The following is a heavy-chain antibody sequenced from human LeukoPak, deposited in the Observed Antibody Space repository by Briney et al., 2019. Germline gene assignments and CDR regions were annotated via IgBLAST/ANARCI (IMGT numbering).Heavy chain of an antibody. CDR1: GFTFSSYG. CDR3: ARVGNSNRYGMDV. J-gene: IGHJ6*02. V-gene: IGHV3-48*02. D-gene: IGHD4-23*01. CDR2: ISGSGSAT. Sequence: PGGSLRLSCAASGFTFSSYGMNWVRQAPGKGLEWVSYISGSGSATYYADSVKGRFTISRDNAKNSLSLHMNSLRDDDTAVYFCARVGNSNRYGMDVWGQGTTVTVSS.